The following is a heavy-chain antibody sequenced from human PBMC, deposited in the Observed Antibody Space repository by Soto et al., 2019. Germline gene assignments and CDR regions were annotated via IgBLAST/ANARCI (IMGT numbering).Heavy chain of an antibody. D-gene: IGHD2-15*01. CDR3: ARPSPFSGGSTRYY. Sequence: QVKLVQSGAEVKKPGASVKVSCKASGYTFTSYDINWVRQATGQGLEWMGWMNPNSGNTGYAQKFQGRVTMTRNTSKSTANMELSILRSEDTAVYYCARPSPFSGGSTRYYWGEGTLLTVSS. CDR2: MNPNSGNT. CDR1: GYTFTSYD. J-gene: IGHJ4*02. V-gene: IGHV1-8*01.